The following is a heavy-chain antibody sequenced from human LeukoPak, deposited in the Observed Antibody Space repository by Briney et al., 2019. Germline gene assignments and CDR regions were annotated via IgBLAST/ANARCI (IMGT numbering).Heavy chain of an antibody. CDR1: GFTFSSYA. V-gene: IGHV3-23*01. CDR3: AKDPTLGYCSGGSCYSDIDNYFDY. J-gene: IGHJ4*02. D-gene: IGHD2-15*01. CDR2: ISGSGGST. Sequence: TGGSLRLSCAASGFTFSSYAMSWVRQAPGKGLEWVSAISGSGGSTYHADSVKGRFTISRDNSKNTLYLQMNSLRAEDTAVYYCAKDPTLGYCSGGSCYSDIDNYFDYWGQGTLVTVSS.